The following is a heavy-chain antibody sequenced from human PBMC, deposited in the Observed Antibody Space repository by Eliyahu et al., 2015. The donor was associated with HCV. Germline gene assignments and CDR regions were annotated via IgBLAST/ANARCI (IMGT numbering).Heavy chain of an antibody. D-gene: IGHD1-26*01. CDR1: GFPFSTYG. J-gene: IGHJ4*02. CDR2: IWYGGKDI. CDR3: ARGLHIMGSSLDL. V-gene: IGHV3-33*01. Sequence: QVQLVESGGGVVQPGRSLRLSCAASGFPFSTYGMHWVRQAPGKGLEWVAVIWYGGKDIYYGDSVRGRFTISRDNSKNTVYLQMNSLRAEDTAVYYCARGLHIMGSSLDLWGQGTLITVSS.